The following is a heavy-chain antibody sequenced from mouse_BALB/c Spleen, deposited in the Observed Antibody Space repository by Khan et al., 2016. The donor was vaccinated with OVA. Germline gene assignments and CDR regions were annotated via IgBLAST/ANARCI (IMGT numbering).Heavy chain of an antibody. J-gene: IGHJ2*01. D-gene: IGHD1-1*01. CDR2: ILPGSGSR. V-gene: IGHV1-9*01. CDR1: GYTFSSYW. CDR3: ARVNYGSRDYFDY. Sequence: QVQLKQSGAELMKPGASVKISCKATGYTFSSYWLEWVKQRPGHGLEWIGEILPGSGSRNYNEKFKGKATFTADISSKTTYMQLSSLTSEDSAVYYWARVNYGSRDYFDYWGQGTTLTVSS.